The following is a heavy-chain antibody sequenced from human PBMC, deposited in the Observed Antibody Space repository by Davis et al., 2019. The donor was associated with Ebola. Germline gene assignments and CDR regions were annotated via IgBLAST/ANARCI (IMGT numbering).Heavy chain of an antibody. Sequence: GESPKTPRNGPGYSLTSYWIGWVRQMPGKGPERMGIIYPGDSDTRYSPSFQGQVTISADKSISTAYLQWSSLKASDTAMYYCARHPIVAGTFDYWGQGTLVTVSS. CDR2: IYPGDSDT. CDR3: ARHPIVAGTFDY. CDR1: GYSLTSYW. V-gene: IGHV5-51*01. D-gene: IGHD5-12*01. J-gene: IGHJ4*02.